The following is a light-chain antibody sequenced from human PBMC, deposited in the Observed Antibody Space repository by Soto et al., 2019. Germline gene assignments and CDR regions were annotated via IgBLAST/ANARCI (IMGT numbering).Light chain of an antibody. J-gene: IGKJ1*01. Sequence: EIVLTQSPGTLSLSPGERATLSCRASQSGSSSYLAWYQQKPGQAPRLLIYGASSMATGIPDRFSGSGSGTDFTLTISRLEPEDFAVYYCQQYGSSPFVTFGQGTKVEIK. CDR1: QSGSSSY. CDR2: GAS. CDR3: QQYGSSPFVT. V-gene: IGKV3-20*01.